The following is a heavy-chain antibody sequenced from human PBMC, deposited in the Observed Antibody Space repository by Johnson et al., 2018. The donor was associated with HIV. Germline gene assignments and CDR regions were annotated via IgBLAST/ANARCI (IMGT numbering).Heavy chain of an antibody. Sequence: QEQLVESGGGLVKPGGSLRLSCAASGFTFSSYAMHWVRQAPGKGLEWVAVISYDGSNKYYADSVKGRFTISRDNSKNTLYLQMNSLRAEDTAVYYCAKDRRELPSPFDIWGQGTMVTVSS. J-gene: IGHJ3*02. D-gene: IGHD1-7*01. V-gene: IGHV3-30*04. CDR2: ISYDGSNK. CDR1: GFTFSSYA. CDR3: AKDRRELPSPFDI.